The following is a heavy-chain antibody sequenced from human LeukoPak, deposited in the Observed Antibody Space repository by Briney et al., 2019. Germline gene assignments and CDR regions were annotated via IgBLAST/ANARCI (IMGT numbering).Heavy chain of an antibody. V-gene: IGHV4-59*08. D-gene: IGHD6-19*01. J-gene: IGHJ4*02. CDR3: AQTTGWPGSDF. CDR2: IYNGRNT. CDR1: GASTSDKY. Sequence: SATLSLTCSASGASTSDKYWGWIRQSPRRTLEWIGHIYNGRNTKYNPSLTSRVTISVDTSKNQFSLSLTSVTAADSAMYYCAQTTGWPGSDFWGPGALVTVSS.